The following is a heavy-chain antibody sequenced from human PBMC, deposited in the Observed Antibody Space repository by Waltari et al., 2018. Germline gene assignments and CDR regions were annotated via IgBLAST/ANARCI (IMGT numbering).Heavy chain of an antibody. D-gene: IGHD7-27*01. CDR1: GYTFSAYY. V-gene: IGHV1-2*02. CDR3: AIGQLGIDYYYYMDV. CDR2: INPNNGGT. J-gene: IGHJ6*03. Sequence: QVQLVQSGAEVKKPGASVKVSCKASGYTFSAYYMHWVRQAPGQGLEWMGWINPNNGGTNYAQMFQGRVTMTRDTSISTAYMELSRLRSDDTAVYFCAIGQLGIDYYYYMDVWGKGTTVTVSS.